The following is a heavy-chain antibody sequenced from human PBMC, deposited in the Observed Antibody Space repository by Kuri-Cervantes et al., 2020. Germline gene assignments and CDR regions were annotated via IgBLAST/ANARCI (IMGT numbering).Heavy chain of an antibody. V-gene: IGHV1-8*01. J-gene: IGHJ4*02. CDR1: GYTFTSYD. Sequence: GESLKISCKASGYTFTSYDINWVRQATGQGLEWMGWMNPNSGNTSYAQKFQGRVTMTRDTSTSTVYMELSSLRSEDTAVYYCARGRRMAVAGTWFDYWGQGTLVTVSS. CDR3: ARGRRMAVAGTWFDY. D-gene: IGHD6-19*01. CDR2: MNPNSGNT.